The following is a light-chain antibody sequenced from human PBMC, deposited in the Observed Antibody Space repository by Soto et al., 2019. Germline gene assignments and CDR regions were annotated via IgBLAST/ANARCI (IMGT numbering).Light chain of an antibody. CDR1: QSVSSY. CDR2: DAS. CDR3: QQRSHWPLT. J-gene: IGKJ5*01. Sequence: EVVLTQSPATLSLSPGERATLSCRASQSVSSYLAWYQQKPDQAPRLLIYDASNRATGIPARFSGSGSGTDFTLTISSLEPEDFGVYYCQQRSHWPLTFGQGTRLEIK. V-gene: IGKV3-11*01.